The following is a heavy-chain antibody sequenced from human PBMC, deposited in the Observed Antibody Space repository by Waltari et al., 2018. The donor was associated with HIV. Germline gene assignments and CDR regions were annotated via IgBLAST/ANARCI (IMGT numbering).Heavy chain of an antibody. Sequence: QVQLVDSGGGVVQTGRSLSLSCAASGFTFRSYALHWVRPAPGKGIEWVAVISYDESNKYYADSVKGRFTISRDNSKNTLYLQMNSLRAEDTAVYYCARDFSIADYYYGMDVWGQGTTVTVSS. CDR1: GFTFRSYA. CDR3: ARDFSIADYYYGMDV. D-gene: IGHD3-22*01. J-gene: IGHJ6*02. CDR2: ISYDESNK. V-gene: IGHV3-30*16.